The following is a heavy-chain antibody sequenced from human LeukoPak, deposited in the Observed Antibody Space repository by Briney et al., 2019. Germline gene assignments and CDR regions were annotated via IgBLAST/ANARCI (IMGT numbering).Heavy chain of an antibody. CDR1: GGSISSYY. Sequence: SETLSLTCTVSGGSISSYYWCWIRQPPGKGLEWIGYIYYSGSTNYNPSLTSRVTISVDTSKNQFSLKLSSVTAADTAVYYCARGTMGAVAGTSVVYWFDPWGQGTLVTVSS. CDR2: IYYSGST. CDR3: ARGTMGAVAGTSVVYWFDP. J-gene: IGHJ5*02. V-gene: IGHV4-59*01. D-gene: IGHD6-19*01.